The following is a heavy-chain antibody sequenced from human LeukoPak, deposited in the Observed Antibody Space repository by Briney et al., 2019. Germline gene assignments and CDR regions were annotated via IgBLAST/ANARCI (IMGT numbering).Heavy chain of an antibody. Sequence: TGRSLRLSCAVSGFPFRSCPMHWVRQAPGKGLEWVAVISYDGSNEYYADSVKGLFTISRDNSKNTLYLQMSSLRADDTAIYYCAKGGWAGRSIDSWGQGTLVTVSS. V-gene: IGHV3-30-3*01. CDR1: GFPFRSCP. D-gene: IGHD6-19*01. CDR2: ISYDGSNE. CDR3: AKGGWAGRSIDS. J-gene: IGHJ4*02.